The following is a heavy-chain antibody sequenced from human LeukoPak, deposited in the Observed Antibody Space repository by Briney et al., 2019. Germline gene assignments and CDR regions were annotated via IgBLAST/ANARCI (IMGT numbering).Heavy chain of an antibody. Sequence: GASVKVSCKASAYTFTGYYMHWVCQAPGQGLEWMGRINPNSGGTNYAQKFQGRVTMTRDTSTSTAYMELSSLRSDDTAVYYCARDSALGGIDYWGQGTLVTVSS. J-gene: IGHJ4*02. CDR3: ARDSALGGIDY. CDR1: AYTFTGYY. V-gene: IGHV1-2*06. D-gene: IGHD3-10*01. CDR2: INPNSGGT.